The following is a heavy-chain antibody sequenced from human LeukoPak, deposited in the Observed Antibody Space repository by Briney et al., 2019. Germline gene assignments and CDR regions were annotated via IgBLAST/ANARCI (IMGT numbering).Heavy chain of an antibody. J-gene: IGHJ6*02. D-gene: IGHD1-26*01. CDR3: ARDGVEVVGATDYYYYYGMDV. Sequence: GGSLRLSCAASGFTVSSNYMSWVRQAPGKGLEWVSVIYSGGSTYYADSVKGRFTISRDNSKNTLYLQMNSLRAEDTAVYYCARDGVEVVGATDYYYYYGMDVWGQGTTVTVSS. V-gene: IGHV3-66*01. CDR1: GFTVSSNY. CDR2: IYSGGST.